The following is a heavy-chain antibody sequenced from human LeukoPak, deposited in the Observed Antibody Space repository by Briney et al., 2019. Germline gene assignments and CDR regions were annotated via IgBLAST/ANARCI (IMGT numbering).Heavy chain of an antibody. V-gene: IGHV3-23*01. CDR3: VKGRCSGSSCYGGDY. CDR1: EFTFSNYA. D-gene: IGHD2-2*01. J-gene: IGHJ4*02. Sequence: GGSLRLSCAASEFTFSNYAMNWVRQAPGKGLEWVSGISGGGGSTYYADSVKGRFTISRDNSKNTLYLQMSSLRAEDRAVYYCVKGRCSGSSCYGGDYWGQGTLVTVSS. CDR2: ISGGGGST.